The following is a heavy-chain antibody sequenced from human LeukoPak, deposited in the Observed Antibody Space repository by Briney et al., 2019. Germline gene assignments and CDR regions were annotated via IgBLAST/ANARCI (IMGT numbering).Heavy chain of an antibody. CDR1: GVSISNYI. CDR2: VEYTGST. J-gene: IGHJ4*02. D-gene: IGHD7-27*01. CDR3: ARSLPVSLGWMYYFDQ. Sequence: SETLSLTCTVSGVSISNYIWSWIRQSPGGDLEWIGYVEYTGSTNYNPPLKNRVTISIDRSKNHFSLKLTSVTAADTAVYFCARSLPVSLGWMYYFDQWGQGTRVTVSS. V-gene: IGHV4-59*01.